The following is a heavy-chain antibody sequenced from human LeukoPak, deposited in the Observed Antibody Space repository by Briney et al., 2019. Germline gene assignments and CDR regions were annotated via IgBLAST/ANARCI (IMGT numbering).Heavy chain of an antibody. J-gene: IGHJ3*02. CDR2: IYPGDSDT. D-gene: IGHD5-18*01. CDR1: GYSFTSYW. V-gene: IGHV5-51*01. Sequence: GESLKISCKGSGYSFTSYWIGWVRQMPGKGLEWMGIIYPGDSDTRYSPSFQGQVTISADKSISTAYLQWSSLKASDTAMYYCARPSGRGDVDTAPGRGDFDIWGQGTMVTVSS. CDR3: ARPSGRGDVDTAPGRGDFDI.